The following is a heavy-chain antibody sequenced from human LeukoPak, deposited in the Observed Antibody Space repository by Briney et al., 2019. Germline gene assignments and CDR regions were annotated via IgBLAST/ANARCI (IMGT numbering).Heavy chain of an antibody. J-gene: IGHJ6*02. D-gene: IGHD5-18*01. Sequence: GASVTVSFKASGYTFTGYYMHWVRQAPGQGLEWMGWINPNSGGTNYAQKFQGRVTMTRDTSISTAYMELSRLRSDDTAVYYCARDQGGIQLWLRYGYYGMDVWGQGTTVTVSS. CDR2: INPNSGGT. CDR3: ARDQGGIQLWLRYGYYGMDV. V-gene: IGHV1-2*02. CDR1: GYTFTGYY.